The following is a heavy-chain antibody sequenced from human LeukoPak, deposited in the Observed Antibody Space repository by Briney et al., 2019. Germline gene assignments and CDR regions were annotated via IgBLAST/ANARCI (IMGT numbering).Heavy chain of an antibody. CDR2: INPNSGGT. CDR1: GYTFTGYY. CDR3: ARAYYTYYYDTSGYYLDY. D-gene: IGHD3-22*01. V-gene: IGHV1-2*02. Sequence: ASVKVSCKASGYTFTGYYMQWVRQAPGQGLEWMGWINPNSGGTNYAQKFQGRVTMTRDTSISTAYTELSRLRSDDTAVYYCARAYYTYYYDTSGYYLDYWGQGTLVTVSS. J-gene: IGHJ4*02.